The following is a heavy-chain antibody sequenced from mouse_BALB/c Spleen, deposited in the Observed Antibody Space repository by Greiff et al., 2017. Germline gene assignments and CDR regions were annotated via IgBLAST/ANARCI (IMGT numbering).Heavy chain of an antibody. CDR2: IDTSDSYT. V-gene: IGHV1-69*01. J-gene: IGHJ3*01. CDR3: TGYYGKEFAY. CDR1: GYTFTDYW. Sequence: QVQLQQPGAELVMPGASVKMSCKASGYTFTDYWMHWVKQRPGQGLEWIGAIDTSDSYTSYNQKFKGKATLTVDESSSTAYMQLSSLTSEDSAVYYCTGYYGKEFAYWGQGTPVTVSA. D-gene: IGHD2-1*01.